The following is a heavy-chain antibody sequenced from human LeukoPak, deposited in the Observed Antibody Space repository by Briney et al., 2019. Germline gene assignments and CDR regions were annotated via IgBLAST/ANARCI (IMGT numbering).Heavy chain of an antibody. D-gene: IGHD3-10*01. V-gene: IGHV3-30*02. CDR1: GFTFSSYG. CDR3: AGYGSGSYYRNWFDP. Sequence: GGSLRLSCAASGFTFSSYGMHWVRQAPGKGLEWVAFIRYDASNEYYADSVKGRFTISRDNSKNTLYLQMNNLRADDTAVYYCAGYGSGSYYRNWFDPWGQGTLVTVSS. J-gene: IGHJ5*02. CDR2: IRYDASNE.